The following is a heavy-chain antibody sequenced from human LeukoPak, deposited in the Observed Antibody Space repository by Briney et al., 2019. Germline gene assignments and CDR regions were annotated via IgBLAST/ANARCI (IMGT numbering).Heavy chain of an antibody. Sequence: SETLSLTCTVSGGSISSSSYYWGWIRQPPGKGLEWIGSIYYSGSTYYNPSLKSRVTISVDTSKNQFSLKLSSVTAADTAVYYCAREGAGWEDIVVVLAVFDYWGQGTLVTVSS. CDR3: AREGAGWEDIVVVLAVFDY. J-gene: IGHJ4*02. V-gene: IGHV4-39*02. D-gene: IGHD2-2*01. CDR1: GGSISSSSYY. CDR2: IYYSGST.